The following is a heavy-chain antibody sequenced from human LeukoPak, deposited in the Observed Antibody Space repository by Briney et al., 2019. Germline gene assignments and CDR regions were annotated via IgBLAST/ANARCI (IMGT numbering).Heavy chain of an antibody. CDR1: GFTFSSYA. V-gene: IGHV3-23*01. CDR2: ISGSGGST. J-gene: IGHJ4*02. CDR3: AKNRRCSSTSCYEFYFDY. Sequence: PGGSLRLSCAASGFTFSSYAMSWVRQAPGKGLEWVSAISGSGGSTYYADSVKGRFTISRDNSKNTLYLQMNSLRAEDTAVYYCAKNRRCSSTSCYEFYFDYWGQGTLVTVSS. D-gene: IGHD2-2*01.